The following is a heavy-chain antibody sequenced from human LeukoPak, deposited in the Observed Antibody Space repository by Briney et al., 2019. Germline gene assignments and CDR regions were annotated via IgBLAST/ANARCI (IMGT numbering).Heavy chain of an antibody. V-gene: IGHV3-23*01. CDR2: ISGSGGST. J-gene: IGHJ4*02. D-gene: IGHD6-13*01. Sequence: GGSLRLSCAASGFTFGSYAMYWVRQAPGKGLEWVSGISGSGGSTFYADSVKGRFTISRDNSKNTLYLQMNSLRAEDTAVYYCATPPTHSIAAAGMLWGQGTLVTVSS. CDR1: GFTFGSYA. CDR3: ATPPTHSIAAAGML.